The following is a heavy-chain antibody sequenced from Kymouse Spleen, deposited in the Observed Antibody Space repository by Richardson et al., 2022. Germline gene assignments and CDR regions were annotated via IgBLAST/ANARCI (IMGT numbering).Heavy chain of an antibody. CDR3: ARDYYDSSGYYYYYYYYGMDV. Sequence: QVQLVESGGGLVKPGGSLRLSCAASGFTFSDYYMSWIRQAPGKGLEWVSYISSSGSTIYYADSVKGRFTISRDNAKNSLYLQMNSLRAEDTAVYYCARDYYDSSGYYYYYYYYGMDVWGQGTTVTVSS. D-gene: IGHD3-22*01. CDR1: GFTFSDYY. CDR2: ISSSGSTI. V-gene: IGHV3-11*01. J-gene: IGHJ6*02.